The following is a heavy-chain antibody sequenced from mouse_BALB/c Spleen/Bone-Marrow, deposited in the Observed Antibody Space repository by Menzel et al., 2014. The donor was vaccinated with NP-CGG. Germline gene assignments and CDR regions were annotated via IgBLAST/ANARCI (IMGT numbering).Heavy chain of an antibody. V-gene: IGHV5-17*02. Sequence: EVHLVESGGGLVQPGGSRKLSCAASGFTFSSFGMHWVRQAPEKGLEWVAYISSGSSTIYYADTVMGRFTISRDNPKNTLFLQMTSLRSEGTAMYYCARSGSSSGYFDYWGQGTTLTVSS. J-gene: IGHJ2*01. CDR1: GFTFSSFG. CDR2: ISSGSSTI. CDR3: ARSGSSSGYFDY. D-gene: IGHD1-1*01.